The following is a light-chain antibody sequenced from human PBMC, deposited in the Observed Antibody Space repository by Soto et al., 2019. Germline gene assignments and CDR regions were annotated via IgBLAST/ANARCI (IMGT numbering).Light chain of an antibody. Sequence: NFMLTQPHSVSESPGKTVTISCTRSSGSIANNYVQWYQQRPGRAPTILIYEGNQRPSGGPVRFSGYTDGSSNSASLTISGLQTEDEADYYCQSYDGSTVVFGGGTKLTVL. CDR1: SGSIANNY. CDR3: QSYDGSTVV. J-gene: IGLJ2*01. CDR2: EGN. V-gene: IGLV6-57*04.